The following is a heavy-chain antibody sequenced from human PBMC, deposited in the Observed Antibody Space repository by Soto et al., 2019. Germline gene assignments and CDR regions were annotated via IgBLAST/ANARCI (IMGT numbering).Heavy chain of an antibody. CDR1: GYSISSGYY. Sequence: SATLSLTCAVSGYSISSGYYWGWIRQPPGKGLEWIGSIYHSGSTYYNPSLKSRVTISVDTSKNQFSLKLSYVTAADTAVYYCERDSSSWYGDYYYGMDVWGQGTTVTVSS. J-gene: IGHJ6*02. D-gene: IGHD6-13*01. CDR2: IYHSGST. CDR3: ERDSSSWYGDYYYGMDV. V-gene: IGHV4-38-2*02.